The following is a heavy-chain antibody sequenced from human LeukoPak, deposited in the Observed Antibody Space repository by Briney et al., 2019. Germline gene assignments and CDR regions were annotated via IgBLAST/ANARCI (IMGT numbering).Heavy chain of an antibody. CDR3: AGGDYVFDY. CDR2: INHSGST. J-gene: IGHJ4*02. D-gene: IGHD4-17*01. V-gene: IGHV4-34*01. Sequence: SETLSLTCAVYGGSFSGYYWTWIRQPPGKGLEWIGEINHSGSTKCNPSLKSRVTISVDTSKNQFSLKMSSVTAADTAVYYCAGGDYVFDYWGQGTLVTVSS. CDR1: GGSFSGYY.